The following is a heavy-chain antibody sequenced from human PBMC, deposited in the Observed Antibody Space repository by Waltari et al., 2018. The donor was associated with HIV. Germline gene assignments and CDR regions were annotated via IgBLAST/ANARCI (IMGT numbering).Heavy chain of an antibody. J-gene: IGHJ4*02. D-gene: IGHD1-26*01. Sequence: QVQLQESGPGLVKPSETLSLTCTVSGYSISSGYYWGWIRQPPGKGLEWIGSIYHSGSTYYNPSLKSRVTISVDTSKNQFSLKLSSLTAADTAVYYCARGGVGTFDYWGQGTLVTVSS. CDR1: GYSISSGYY. CDR2: IYHSGST. V-gene: IGHV4-38-2*02. CDR3: ARGGVGTFDY.